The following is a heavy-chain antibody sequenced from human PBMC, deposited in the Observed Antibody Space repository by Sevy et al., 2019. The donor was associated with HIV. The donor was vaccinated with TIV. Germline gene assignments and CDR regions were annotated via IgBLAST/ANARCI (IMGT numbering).Heavy chain of an antibody. CDR1: GGSFSGYY. J-gene: IGHJ6*02. Sequence: SETLSLTCAVYGGSFSGYYWSWIRQPPGKGLEWIGEINHTGSTNYNPSLKSRVTISVDTSKNQFSLKLSSVTAADTSVYYCARGRCYISMGGGGMDVWGQGTTVTVSS. D-gene: IGHD3-16*02. CDR3: ARGRCYISMGGGGMDV. V-gene: IGHV4-34*01. CDR2: INHTGST.